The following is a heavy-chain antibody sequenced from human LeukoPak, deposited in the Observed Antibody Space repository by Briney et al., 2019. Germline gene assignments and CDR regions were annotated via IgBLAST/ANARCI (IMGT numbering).Heavy chain of an antibody. CDR2: ISSSSSYI. CDR3: ARVRKEWLEGLN. Sequence: GGSLRLSCAASGFTFSSYWMSWVRQAPGKGLEWVSSISSSSSYIYYADSVKGRFTISRDNAKNSLYLQMNSLRAEDTAVYYCARVRKEWLEGLNWGQGTLVTVSS. J-gene: IGHJ1*01. CDR1: GFTFSSYW. D-gene: IGHD6-19*01. V-gene: IGHV3-21*01.